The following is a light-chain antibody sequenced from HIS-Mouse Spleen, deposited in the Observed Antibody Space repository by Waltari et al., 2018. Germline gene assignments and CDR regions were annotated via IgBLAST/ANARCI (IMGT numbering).Light chain of an antibody. J-gene: IGKJ4*01. Sequence: EIVMTQSPATLSVSPGERATLPCRASQSVSRNLAWYQRKPGQAPRLLIYGASTRATGIPARFSGSGSGTEFTLTISSMQSEDFAVYYCQQYNNWPPELTFGGGTKVEIK. CDR2: GAS. CDR1: QSVSRN. V-gene: IGKV3-15*01. CDR3: QQYNNWPPELT.